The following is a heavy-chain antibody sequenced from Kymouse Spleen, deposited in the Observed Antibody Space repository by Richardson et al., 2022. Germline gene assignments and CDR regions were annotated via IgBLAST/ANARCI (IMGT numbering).Heavy chain of an antibody. V-gene: IGHV3-33*01. CDR1: GFTFSSYG. CDR3: AREYSSSWDVYYYYGMDV. J-gene: IGHJ6*02. Sequence: QVQLVESGGGVVQPGRSLRLSCAASGFTFSSYGMHWVRQAPGKGLEWVAVIWYDGSNKYYADSVKGRFTISRDNSKNTLYLQMNSLRAEDTAVYYCAREYSSSWDVYYYYGMDVWGQGTTVTVSS. CDR2: IWYDGSNK. D-gene: IGHD6-13*01.